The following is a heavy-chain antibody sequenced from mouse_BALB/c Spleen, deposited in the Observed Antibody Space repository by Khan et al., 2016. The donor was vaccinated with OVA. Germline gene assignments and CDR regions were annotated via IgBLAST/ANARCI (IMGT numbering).Heavy chain of an antibody. CDR1: GYTFTYYV. D-gene: IGHD2-3*01. CDR2: IYPGSDNV. V-gene: IGHV1-81*01. CDR3: ARGDGYYIYVSY. J-gene: IGHJ2*01. Sequence: QVQLQQSGPELVKPGASVKMSCKASGYTFTYYVITWVKQRTGQGLEWIGEIYPGSDNVYYNERFKGKATLTADKSSNTTHMQLSSLTLEDTAVYFCARGDGYYIYVSYWGQGTTLTVSS.